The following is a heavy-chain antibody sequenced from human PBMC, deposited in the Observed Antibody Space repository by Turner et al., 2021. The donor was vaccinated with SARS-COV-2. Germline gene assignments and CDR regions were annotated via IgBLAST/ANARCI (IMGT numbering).Heavy chain of an antibody. D-gene: IGHD3-22*01. J-gene: IGHJ4*02. Sequence: EVQLVESGGGLVQPGGSLRLSCAASGFTFTNHWIGWVRQAPGEGLEWVAIIGQDGSQKNYVDSLRGRFTISRDNAKQSLYLQMNSLRADDTAVYYCARDSGYYRFDFWGQGTLVTVSS. CDR3: ARDSGYYRFDF. V-gene: IGHV3-7*03. CDR2: IGQDGSQK. CDR1: GFTFTNHW.